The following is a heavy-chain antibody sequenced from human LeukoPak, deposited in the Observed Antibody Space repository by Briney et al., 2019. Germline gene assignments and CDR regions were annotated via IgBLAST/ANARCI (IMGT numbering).Heavy chain of an antibody. CDR3: ARVNINNWHSCDY. V-gene: IGHV4-4*02. D-gene: IGHD1-1*01. Sequence: PSETLSLTCAVSGGSISSNNWWGWVRQPPGKGLEWIGEIYHSGSPNYNPSLKSRVAISVDKSRNHFSLNLSSVTAADTAVYYCARVNINNWHSCDYWGQGTLVTVSS. CDR2: IYHSGSP. J-gene: IGHJ4*02. CDR1: GGSISSNNW.